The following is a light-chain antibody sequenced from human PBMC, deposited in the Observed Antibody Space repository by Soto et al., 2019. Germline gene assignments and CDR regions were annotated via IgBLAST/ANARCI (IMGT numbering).Light chain of an antibody. J-gene: IGLJ3*02. CDR1: SSDVGGHNY. Sequence: QSALTQPPSASGYPGQSVTISCTGTSSDVGGHNYVSWYQQHPGKAPKLMIYDVTGRPSGVPDRFSGSKSGNTASLTVSGLQAEDEADYYCASYAGSDTWVFGGGTKVTVL. CDR3: ASYAGSDTWV. V-gene: IGLV2-8*01. CDR2: DVT.